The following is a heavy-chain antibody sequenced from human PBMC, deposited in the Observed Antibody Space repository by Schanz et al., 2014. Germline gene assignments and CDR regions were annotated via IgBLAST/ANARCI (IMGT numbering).Heavy chain of an antibody. Sequence: QVQLVQSGAEVKKPGSSMKVSCKASGGTFSSYTISWVRQARGQGLEWVGRFIPILGIANYAQKFQGRVTIARDTSASTAYMELTSLRSEDTAVYFCARDLTVDTGYVVHYYYYGMDVWGQGTTVTVSS. CDR3: ARDLTVDTGYVVHYYYYGMDV. J-gene: IGHJ6*02. D-gene: IGHD5-12*01. CDR2: FIPILGIA. V-gene: IGHV1-69*08. CDR1: GGTFSSYT.